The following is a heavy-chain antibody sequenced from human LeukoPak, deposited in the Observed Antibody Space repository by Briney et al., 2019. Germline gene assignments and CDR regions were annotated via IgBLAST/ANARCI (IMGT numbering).Heavy chain of an antibody. Sequence: GGSLRLSCAASGFTFSSYAMSWVRQAPGKGLEWVSAISGSGGSTYYADSVKGRFTISRDNSKNTLYLQMNSLRAEDTAVYYCAKDLSIVVVPAAIPGWFDPWGQGTLVTVSS. D-gene: IGHD2-2*02. CDR2: ISGSGGST. V-gene: IGHV3-23*01. J-gene: IGHJ5*02. CDR3: AKDLSIVVVPAAIPGWFDP. CDR1: GFTFSSYA.